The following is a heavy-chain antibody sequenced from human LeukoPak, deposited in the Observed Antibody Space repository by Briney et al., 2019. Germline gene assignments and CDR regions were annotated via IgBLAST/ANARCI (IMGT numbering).Heavy chain of an antibody. CDR2: INHSGST. D-gene: IGHD3-22*01. CDR3: ARGFYDSSGYPTFDY. CDR1: GGSISSYY. V-gene: IGHV4-34*01. J-gene: IGHJ4*02. Sequence: PSETLSLTCTVSGGSISSYYWSWIRQPPGKGLEWIGEINHSGSTNYNPSLKSRVTISVDASKNQFSLKLSSVTAADTAVYYCARGFYDSSGYPTFDYWGQGTLVTVSS.